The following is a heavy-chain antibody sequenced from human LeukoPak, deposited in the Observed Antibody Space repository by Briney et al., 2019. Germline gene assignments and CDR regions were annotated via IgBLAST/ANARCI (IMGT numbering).Heavy chain of an antibody. J-gene: IGHJ4*02. CDR2: IHTSGST. Sequence: PSETLSLTCTVSGGSISSGSYYWSWIRQPAGKGLEWIGRIHTSGSTNYNPSLKSRVTISIDTSKNQFSLKLSSVTAADTAVYFCARVHGYCSGGGCYNPFDFWGRGTLVTVSS. D-gene: IGHD2-15*01. CDR1: GGSISSGSYY. V-gene: IGHV4-61*02. CDR3: ARVHGYCSGGGCYNPFDF.